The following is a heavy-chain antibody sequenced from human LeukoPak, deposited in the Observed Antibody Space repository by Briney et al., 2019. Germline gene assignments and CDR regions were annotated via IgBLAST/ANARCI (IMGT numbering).Heavy chain of an antibody. CDR3: ARGNSGSYILATR. CDR1: GFTFSSYA. D-gene: IGHD1-26*01. CDR2: ISGSGGST. J-gene: IGHJ4*02. Sequence: GGSLRLSCAASGFTFSSYAMSWVRQAPGKGLEWVSAISGSGGSTYYADSVKGRFTISRDNAKNSLYLQMNSLRAEDTAVYYCARGNSGSYILATRWGQGTLVTVSS. V-gene: IGHV3-23*01.